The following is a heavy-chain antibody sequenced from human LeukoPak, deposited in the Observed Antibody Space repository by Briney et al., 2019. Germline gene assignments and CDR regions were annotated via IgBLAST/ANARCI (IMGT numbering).Heavy chain of an antibody. CDR3: ARVLNSSGYYLGY. J-gene: IGHJ4*02. D-gene: IGHD3-22*01. CDR2: INHSGST. CDR1: GGSLSGYY. Sequence: PSETLSLTCAVYGGSLSGYYWSWIRQPPGKGLEWIGEINHSGSTNYNPSLKSRVTISVDTSKNQLSLKLSSVTAADTAVYYCARVLNSSGYYLGYWGQGTLVTVSS. V-gene: IGHV4-34*01.